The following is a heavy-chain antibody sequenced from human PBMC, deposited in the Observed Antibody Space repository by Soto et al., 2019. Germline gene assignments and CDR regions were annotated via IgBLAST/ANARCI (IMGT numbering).Heavy chain of an antibody. D-gene: IGHD3-16*01. J-gene: IGHJ6*02. CDR1: GYSFTNYW. V-gene: IGHV5-51*01. Sequence: GESLKISCKASGYSFTNYWIGWVRQMPGKGPEWMGIIYPADSDTRYSPSFQGHVTISADKSIGTAYLQWSSLKASDTAMYYCARPYVWSGQGTMDVWGQGTTVTVAS. CDR2: IYPADSDT. CDR3: ARPYVWSGQGTMDV.